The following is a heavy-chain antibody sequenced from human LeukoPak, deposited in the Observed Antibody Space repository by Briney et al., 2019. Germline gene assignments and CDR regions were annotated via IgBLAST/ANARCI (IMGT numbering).Heavy chain of an antibody. Sequence: SETLSLTCTVSGGSISSYYWSWIRQPAGKGLEWIGRIYTSGSTNYNPSLKSRVTISVDTSKNQFSLKLSSVTAADTAVYYCARGRRNDYVWGSYRLPESTYYFDYWGQGTLVTVSS. J-gene: IGHJ4*02. CDR2: IYTSGST. CDR1: GGSISSYY. V-gene: IGHV4-4*07. D-gene: IGHD3-16*02. CDR3: ARGRRNDYVWGSYRLPESTYYFDY.